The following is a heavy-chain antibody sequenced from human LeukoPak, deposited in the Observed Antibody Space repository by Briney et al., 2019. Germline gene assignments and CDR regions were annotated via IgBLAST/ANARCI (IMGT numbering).Heavy chain of an antibody. CDR1: GFTFSDYY. CDR2: ITDSGSTI. J-gene: IGHJ4*02. CDR3: AREGLAYFDY. Sequence: GGSLRLSCAASGFTFSDYYMSWIRLAPGKGLEWLSYITDSGSTIYYADSVRGRFTVSRDNGKNSLYLQMNYLRADDTAVYYCAREGLAYFDYWGQGTLVTVSS. V-gene: IGHV3-11*01. D-gene: IGHD3/OR15-3a*01.